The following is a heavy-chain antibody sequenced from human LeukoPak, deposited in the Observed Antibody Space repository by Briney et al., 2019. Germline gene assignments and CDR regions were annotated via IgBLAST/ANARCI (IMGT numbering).Heavy chain of an antibody. CDR1: GFTFSSYA. CDR3: ARDTAGYGDY. V-gene: IGHV3-30-3*01. CDR2: ISYDGSNK. D-gene: IGHD3-9*01. Sequence: PGGSLRLSCAASGFTFSSYAMHWVRQAPGKGLEWVAVISYDGSNKYYADSVKGRFTISRGNSKNTLYLQMNSLRAEDTAVYYCARDTAGYGDYWGQGTLVTVSS. J-gene: IGHJ4*02.